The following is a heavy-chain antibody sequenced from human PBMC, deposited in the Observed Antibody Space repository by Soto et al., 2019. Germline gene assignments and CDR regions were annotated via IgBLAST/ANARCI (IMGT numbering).Heavy chain of an antibody. CDR1: GYTFTSYY. J-gene: IGHJ3*02. CDR2: INPSGGST. D-gene: IGHD2-15*01. Sequence: ASVKVSCKASGYTFTSYYMHWVRQAPGQGLEWMGIINPSGGSTSYAQKFQGRVTMTRDTSTSTVYMELSSLRPEDTAVYYCATIGGPGFDIWGQGTMVTVSS. CDR3: ATIGGPGFDI. V-gene: IGHV1-46*01.